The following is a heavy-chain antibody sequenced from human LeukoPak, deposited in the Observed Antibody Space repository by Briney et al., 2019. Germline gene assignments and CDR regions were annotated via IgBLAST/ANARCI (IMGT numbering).Heavy chain of an antibody. CDR2: MNPNSGNT. V-gene: IGHV1-8*03. CDR1: GHTFTSYD. D-gene: IGHD3-10*01. CDR3: ARAKYYYGSGSYKTYYFDY. J-gene: IGHJ4*02. Sequence: ASVKVSCKASGHTFTSYDINWVRQATGQGLEWMGWMNPNSGNTGYAQKFQGRVTITRNTSISTAYMELSSLRSEDTAVYYCARAKYYYGSGSYKTYYFDYWGQGTLVTVSS.